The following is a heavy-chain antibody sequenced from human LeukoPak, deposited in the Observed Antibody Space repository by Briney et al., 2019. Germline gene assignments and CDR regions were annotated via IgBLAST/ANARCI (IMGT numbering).Heavy chain of an antibody. CDR2: ISSSSSYI. D-gene: IGHD2-2*01. CDR3: ARDLQSQLPGMDV. CDR1: GFTFSSYS. J-gene: IGHJ6*04. V-gene: IGHV3-21*01. Sequence: GGSLRLSCAASGFTFSSYSMNWVRQAPGKGLEWVSYISSSSSYIYYADSVKGRFTISRDNAKNSLYLQMNSLRAEDTAVYYCARDLQSQLPGMDVWGKGTTVTVSS.